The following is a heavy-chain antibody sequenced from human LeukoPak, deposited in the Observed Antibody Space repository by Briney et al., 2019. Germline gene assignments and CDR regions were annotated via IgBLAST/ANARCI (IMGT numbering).Heavy chain of an antibody. D-gene: IGHD3-3*01. Sequence: PSETLSLTCTVSGGSISSYYWSWIRQPPGKGLEWIGYIYYSGSTNYNPSLKSRVTISVDTSKNQFSLKLSSVTAADTAVYYCSGQGLVNDRTFDLWAVAPWSLSPQ. CDR3: SGQGLVNDRTFDL. CDR2: IYYSGST. CDR1: GGSISSYY. J-gene: IGHJ2*01. V-gene: IGHV4-59*01.